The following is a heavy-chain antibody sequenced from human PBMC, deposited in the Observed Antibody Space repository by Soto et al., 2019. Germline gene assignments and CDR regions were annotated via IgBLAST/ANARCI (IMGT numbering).Heavy chain of an antibody. CDR1: GFTFSRYE. CDR2: ISSSGSTI. V-gene: IGHV3-48*03. J-gene: IGHJ6*02. CDR3: ARDQREATNYYYCGMDV. Sequence: GGSLRLSCAASGFTFSRYEMNRVRQAPGKGLEWVSYISSSGSTIYYADSVKGRFTISRDNAKNSLYLQINSLRAEDTAVYYCARDQREATNYYYCGMDVWGQGTTVTVSS. D-gene: IGHD6-25*01.